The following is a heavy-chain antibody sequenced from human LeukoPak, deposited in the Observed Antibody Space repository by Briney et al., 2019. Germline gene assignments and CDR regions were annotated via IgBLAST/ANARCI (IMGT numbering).Heavy chain of an antibody. D-gene: IGHD3-10*01. J-gene: IGHJ4*02. CDR2: ISGSGGST. CDR3: ARDDYYGSGSYYQAPFDY. Sequence: PGGSLRLSCAASGFTFSSYAMSWVRQAPGKGLEWVSAISGSGGSTYYADSVKGRFTISRDNAKNSLYLQMNSLRAEDTAVYYCARDDYYGSGSYYQAPFDYWGQGTLVTVSS. V-gene: IGHV3-23*01. CDR1: GFTFSSYA.